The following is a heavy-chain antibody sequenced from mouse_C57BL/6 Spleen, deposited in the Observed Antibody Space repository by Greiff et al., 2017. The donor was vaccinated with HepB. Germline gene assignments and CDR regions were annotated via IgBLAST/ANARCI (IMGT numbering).Heavy chain of an antibody. Sequence: QVQLQQSGAELVRPGASVTLSCKASGYTFTDYEMHWVKQTPVHGLEWIGAIDPETGGTAYNQKFKGKAILTADKSSSTAYMELRSLTSEDSAVYYCTRKNWHYFDYWGQGTTLTVSS. J-gene: IGHJ2*01. CDR1: GYTFTDYE. CDR2: IDPETGGT. D-gene: IGHD4-1*01. V-gene: IGHV1-15*01. CDR3: TRKNWHYFDY.